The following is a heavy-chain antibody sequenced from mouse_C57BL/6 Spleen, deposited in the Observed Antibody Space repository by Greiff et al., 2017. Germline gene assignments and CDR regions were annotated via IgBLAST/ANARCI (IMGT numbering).Heavy chain of an antibody. CDR1: GFTFSSYG. D-gene: IGHD2-4*01. CDR3: ARQGGAGGFYDYVAASFDY. Sequence: DVQLVESGGDLVKPGGSLKLSCAASGFTFSSYGMSWVRQTPDKRLEWVATISSGGSYTYYPDSVKGRFTISRDNAKNTLYLQMSSLKSEDTAMYYCARQGGAGGFYDYVAASFDYWGQGTTLTVSS. CDR2: ISSGGSYT. J-gene: IGHJ2*01. V-gene: IGHV5-6*01.